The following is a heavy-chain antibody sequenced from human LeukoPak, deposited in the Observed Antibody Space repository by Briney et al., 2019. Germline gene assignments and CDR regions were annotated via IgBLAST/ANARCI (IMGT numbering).Heavy chain of an antibody. D-gene: IGHD3-22*01. CDR1: GGSISSYY. V-gene: IGHV4-59*01. J-gene: IGHJ4*02. CDR2: IYYSGST. CDR3: ARGTDSSRYYYEFDY. Sequence: SETLSLTCTVSGGSISSYYWSWIRQPPGKGLEWIGYIYYSGSTNYNPSLKSRVTISVDTSKNQFSLKLSSVTAADTAVYYCARGTDSSRYYYEFDYWGQGTLVTVSS.